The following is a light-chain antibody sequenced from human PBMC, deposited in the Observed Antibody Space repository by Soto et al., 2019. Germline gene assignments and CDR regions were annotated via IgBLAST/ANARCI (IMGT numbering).Light chain of an antibody. Sequence: DIVMTQSPDSLAVSLGERATINSKSSQSVLYSSNNKNYLAWYQQKPGQAPKLLIYWASTRESGVPDRFSGSGSGTGFTLTISSLQAEDVAVYYCHQYLRIPKTFGQGTKVEIK. CDR3: HQYLRIPKT. CDR1: QSVLYSSNNKNY. J-gene: IGKJ1*01. V-gene: IGKV4-1*01. CDR2: WAS.